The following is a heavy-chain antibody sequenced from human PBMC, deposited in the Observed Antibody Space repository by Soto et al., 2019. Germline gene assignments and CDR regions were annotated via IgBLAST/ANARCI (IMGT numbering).Heavy chain of an antibody. J-gene: IGHJ1*01. CDR1: GFTFSSYA. CDR2: ISGSGGST. CDR3: AKVAPSIVGATTYFQH. Sequence: GGSLRLSCAASGFTFSSYAMSWVRQAPGKGLEWVSAISGSGGSTYYADSVKGRFTISRDNSKNTLYLQMNSLRAEDTAVYYCAKVAPSIVGATTYFQHWGQGTLVTVSS. V-gene: IGHV3-23*01. D-gene: IGHD1-26*01.